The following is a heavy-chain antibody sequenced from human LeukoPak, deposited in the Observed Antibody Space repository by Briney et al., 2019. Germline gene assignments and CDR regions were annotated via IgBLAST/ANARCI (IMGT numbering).Heavy chain of an antibody. V-gene: IGHV3-66*01. CDR1: GFTVSINY. D-gene: IGHD3-10*01. CDR3: AKVRGSGHPGPYFDY. J-gene: IGHJ4*02. CDR2: IYSGGRT. Sequence: PRGSLRLSCAPSGFTVSINYMSWVRQAPGKGLGWGSVIYSGGRTYYEDSVKGRFTISRDNSKNTLYLQMNSLRAEDTAVYYCAKVRGSGHPGPYFDYWGQGTLVTVSS.